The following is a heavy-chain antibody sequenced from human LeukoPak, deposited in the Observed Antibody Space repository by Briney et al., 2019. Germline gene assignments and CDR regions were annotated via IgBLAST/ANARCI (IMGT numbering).Heavy chain of an antibody. Sequence: PSETLSLTCTVSGGSISSYYWSWIRQPPGKGLGWIGYIYYSGSTNYNPSLKSRVTISVDTSKNQFSLKLSSVTAADTAVYYCARHSTGDFHLWGRGTLVTVSS. J-gene: IGHJ2*01. CDR3: ARHSTGDFHL. CDR2: IYYSGST. D-gene: IGHD7-27*01. V-gene: IGHV4-59*08. CDR1: GGSISSYY.